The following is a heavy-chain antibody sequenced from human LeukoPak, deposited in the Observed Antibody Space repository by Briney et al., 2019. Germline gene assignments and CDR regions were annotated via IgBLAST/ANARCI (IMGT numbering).Heavy chain of an antibody. CDR1: GLTLSNYW. D-gene: IGHD5-12*01. V-gene: IGHV3-7*01. J-gene: IGHJ4*02. Sequence: LAGGSLRLSCAAAGLTLSNYWMRWVRQEPGKGMEWVAYINKEGREKNYMDCGKGRFTISRHNAKNSLSLQMNSLRAEDTAVYYCVRDGGVSGYDLLDYWGQGTLVTVSS. CDR3: VRDGGVSGYDLLDY. CDR2: INKEGREK.